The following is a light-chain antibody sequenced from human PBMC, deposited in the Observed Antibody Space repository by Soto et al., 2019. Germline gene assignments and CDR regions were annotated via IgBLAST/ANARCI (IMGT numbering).Light chain of an antibody. CDR2: DTS. Sequence: ESVLTQSPGTLSLSPGERATLSCRASQSVSSNYLAWYQHKPGQTPRLLIYDTSTRATGVPTRFSGSRSGAEFTLTINSRQSADFAVYYCQPYNNWPLTFGGGTKVDIK. V-gene: IGKV3-15*01. J-gene: IGKJ4*01. CDR1: QSVSSN. CDR3: QPYNNWPLT.